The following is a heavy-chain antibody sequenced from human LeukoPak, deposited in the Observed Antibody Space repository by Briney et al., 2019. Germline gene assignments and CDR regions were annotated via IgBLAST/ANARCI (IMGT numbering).Heavy chain of an antibody. CDR3: ARDTTEGVLSLDV. Sequence: GGSLRLSCAASGFTFSGSGMHWVRPAPGKGPEWVAVIWYDGSQRYYAESVKGRFTISRDNSQNTLDLQMSSLRVEDTAVYYCARDTTEGVLSLDVWGQGTTVTVSS. D-gene: IGHD2-8*01. CDR1: GFTFSGSG. J-gene: IGHJ6*02. V-gene: IGHV3-33*01. CDR2: IWYDGSQR.